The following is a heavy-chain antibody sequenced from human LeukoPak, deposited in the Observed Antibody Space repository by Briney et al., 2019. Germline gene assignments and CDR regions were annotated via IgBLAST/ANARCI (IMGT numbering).Heavy chain of an antibody. D-gene: IGHD6-25*01. Sequence: GRSLRLSCAASGFTFSNYGMHWVRQAPGKGLEWVAVISSAGNSQYYVDSVKGRFTISRDNSQNTLYLQMNSLRAEDTAVYYCAKGTPATSNWGQGTLVTVSS. CDR1: GFTFSNYG. CDR2: ISSAGNSQ. CDR3: AKGTPATSN. V-gene: IGHV3-30*18. J-gene: IGHJ4*02.